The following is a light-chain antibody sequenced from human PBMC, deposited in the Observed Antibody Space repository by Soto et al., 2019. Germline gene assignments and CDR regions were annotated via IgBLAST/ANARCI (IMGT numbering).Light chain of an antibody. CDR2: GAY. Sequence: LTHSPATLSLSPVERATLSGRSSQSVYNNLAWYQQKPGQAPRLLIYGAYTRATGIPDRFSGSGSGTEFTLTIRRLKSEDFAVYFCQQYNNWPQVTCGPGPKGDLK. V-gene: IGKV3-15*01. CDR1: QSVYNN. J-gene: IGKJ3*01. CDR3: QQYNNWPQVT.